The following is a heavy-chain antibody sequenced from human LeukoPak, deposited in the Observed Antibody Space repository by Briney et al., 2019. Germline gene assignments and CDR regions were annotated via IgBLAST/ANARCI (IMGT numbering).Heavy chain of an antibody. D-gene: IGHD5-24*01. Sequence: PGRSLRLSCVTTGFTFSSYAMSWVRQAPGKGLEWVSAISGSGGSTYYADSVKGRFTISRDNSKNTLYLQMNSLRAEDTAVYYCAKGGMATDRWDFDYWGQGTLVTVSS. V-gene: IGHV3-23*01. CDR3: AKGGMATDRWDFDY. CDR1: GFTFSSYA. CDR2: ISGSGGST. J-gene: IGHJ4*02.